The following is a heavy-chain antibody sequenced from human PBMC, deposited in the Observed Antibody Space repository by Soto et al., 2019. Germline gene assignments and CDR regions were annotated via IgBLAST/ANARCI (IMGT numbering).Heavy chain of an antibody. V-gene: IGHV4-34*01. CDR3: ARGLITGSHYSGGWYYFDS. CDR2: IKHSGSA. J-gene: IGHJ4*02. D-gene: IGHD1-26*01. CDR1: GGSFSGYI. Sequence: QVQLQQSGAGLLKPSETLSLTCDVYGGSFSGYIWTWIRQTPGKGLQWIGQIKHSGSANYNPSLNSRATLSVHPSTSQYSLGLSSVTAAATAVYYWARGLITGSHYSGGWYYFDSWGQGNQVTVSS.